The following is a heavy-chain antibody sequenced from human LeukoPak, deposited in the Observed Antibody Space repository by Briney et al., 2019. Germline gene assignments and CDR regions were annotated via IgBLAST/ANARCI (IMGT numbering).Heavy chain of an antibody. Sequence: PSETLSLTCIVSGGSISSSSYYWGWIRQPPGQGLEWIGIISYSGSTYHNPSLKSRVTISVDMSKNQFSLKLSSVTAADTAVYYCARHSYEGSDYWGQGTLVTVSS. J-gene: IGHJ4*02. V-gene: IGHV4-39*01. CDR1: GGSISSSSYY. D-gene: IGHD5-12*01. CDR2: ISYSGST. CDR3: ARHSYEGSDY.